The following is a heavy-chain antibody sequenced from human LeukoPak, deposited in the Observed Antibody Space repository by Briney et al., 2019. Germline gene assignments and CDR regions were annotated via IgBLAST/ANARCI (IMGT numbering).Heavy chain of an antibody. D-gene: IGHD4-17*01. CDR2: INHSGST. V-gene: IGHV4-34*01. CDR3: ARGGRYGDSLS. CDR1: GGSFSGYY. Sequence: SETLSLTCAVYGGSFSGYYWSWIRQPPGKGLEWIGEINHSGSTNYNPSFKSRVTISVDTSKNQFSLKLSSVTAADTAVYYCARGGRYGDSLSWGQGTLVTVSS. J-gene: IGHJ5*02.